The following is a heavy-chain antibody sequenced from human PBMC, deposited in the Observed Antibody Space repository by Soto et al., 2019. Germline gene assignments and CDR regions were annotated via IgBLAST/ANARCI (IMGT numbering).Heavy chain of an antibody. Sequence: EVQLLESGGGLVQPGGCLRLSCAASGFTFSSYAMSWVRQAPGKGLEWVSAISGSGGSTYYADSVKGRFTISRDNSKNTRHRQMNSLRAEDTAVYYCAKDGTNVPREGCYFDYWGQGTLVTVSS. D-gene: IGHD2-8*01. J-gene: IGHJ4*02. CDR1: GFTFSSYA. CDR3: AKDGTNVPREGCYFDY. CDR2: ISGSGGST. V-gene: IGHV3-23*01.